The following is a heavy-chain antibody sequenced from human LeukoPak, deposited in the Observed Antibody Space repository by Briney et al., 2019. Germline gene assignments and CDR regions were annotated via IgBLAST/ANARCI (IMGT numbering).Heavy chain of an antibody. CDR2: ISKEGGFK. CDR3: TREEYSSFWSTAGAFDI. V-gene: IGHV3-30*03. D-gene: IGHD6-19*01. Sequence: GESLTPSCAASGFTFSSYNLQWVRPPPDKVLEWVAVISKEGGFKYYADSVKGRFTISRDNSKNTFYLQMNSLIIEDTAVYYCTREEYSSFWSTAGAFDIWGEGTMVTVSS. CDR1: GFTFSSYN. J-gene: IGHJ3*02.